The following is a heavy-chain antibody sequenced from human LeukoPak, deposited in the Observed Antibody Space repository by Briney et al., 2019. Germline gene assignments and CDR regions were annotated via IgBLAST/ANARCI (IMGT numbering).Heavy chain of an antibody. Sequence: QPGGSLRLSCAASGFTFSNYAMTWVRQAPGKGLEWVSGISGSGSSTYYADSVKGRFTISRDNSKNTVYLQMNSLRAEDTAVYYCARGLRDGHNNLYGYWGQGTLVTVSS. CDR1: GFTFSNYA. CDR3: ARGLRDGHNNLYGY. CDR2: ISGSGSST. D-gene: IGHD5-24*01. J-gene: IGHJ4*02. V-gene: IGHV3-23*01.